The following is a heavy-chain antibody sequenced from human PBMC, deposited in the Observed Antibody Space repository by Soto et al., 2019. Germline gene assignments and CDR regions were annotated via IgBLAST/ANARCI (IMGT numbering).Heavy chain of an antibody. CDR2: IIPIFGTA. J-gene: IGHJ6*02. Sequence: QVQLVQSGAEVKKPGSSVKVSCKASGGTFSSYAISWVRQAPGQGLEWMGGIIPIFGTANYAQKFQGRVTITADESTSTAYMELSSLRSEDKDVYYCASRAMIVAGCPAPTLLGCYYDGMDVWGQGTTVTVSS. CDR3: ASRAMIVAGCPAPTLLGCYYDGMDV. V-gene: IGHV1-69*01. CDR1: GGTFSSYA. D-gene: IGHD3-22*01.